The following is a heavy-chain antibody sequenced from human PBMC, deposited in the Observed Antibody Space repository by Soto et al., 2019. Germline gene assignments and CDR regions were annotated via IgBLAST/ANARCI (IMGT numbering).Heavy chain of an antibody. CDR2: IYRTGST. J-gene: IGHJ4*02. CDR1: GGSFTSNNW. CDR3: ASRDPGTSVDY. Sequence: SETLSLTCAVSGGSFTSNNWWTWVRQPPGQGLEWIGEIYRTGSTNYNPSLKSRVTISLDKSENQVSLNVTSLTAADPAVYYCASRDPGTSVDYWGQGTVVTV. D-gene: IGHD1-7*01. V-gene: IGHV4-4*02.